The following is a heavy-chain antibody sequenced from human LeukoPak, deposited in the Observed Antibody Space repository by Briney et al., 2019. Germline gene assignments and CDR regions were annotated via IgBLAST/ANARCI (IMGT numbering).Heavy chain of an antibody. D-gene: IGHD2-15*01. V-gene: IGHV3-7*01. CDR2: IKKDGSEK. Sequence: LPGGSLRLSCAASGFTFSSYYMSWVRQAPGKGLEWVANIKKDGSEKYYADSVKGRFTISRDNSKNTLYLQMNSLRAEDTAVYYCAKIGYFAVVAATIQDFDWWGQGTLVTVSS. J-gene: IGHJ4*02. CDR3: AKIGYFAVVAATIQDFDW. CDR1: GFTFSSYY.